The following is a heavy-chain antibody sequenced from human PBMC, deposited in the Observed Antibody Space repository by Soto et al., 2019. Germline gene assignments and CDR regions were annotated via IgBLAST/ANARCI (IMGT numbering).Heavy chain of an antibody. CDR2: IIPIFGTA. J-gene: IGHJ6*02. D-gene: IGHD2-15*01. V-gene: IGHV1-69*13. CDR1: GCTFSSYA. CDR3: ATRQDIVVVVAATPIYYYYYGMDV. Sequence: SVKVSCKASGCTFSSYAISWVRQAPGQGLEWMGGIIPIFGTANYAQKFQGRVTITADESTSTAYMELSSLRSEDTAVYYCATRQDIVVVVAATPIYYYYYGMDVWGQGTTVTVS.